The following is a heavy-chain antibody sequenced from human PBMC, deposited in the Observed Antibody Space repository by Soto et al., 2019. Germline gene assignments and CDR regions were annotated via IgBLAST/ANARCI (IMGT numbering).Heavy chain of an antibody. Sequence: EVQLLESGGGLVQPGGSLRLSCAASGFTFTNYAMSWVRQAPGKGLEWVSTVSGGGDGTYYADSVKGRFSTSRDNSRNTVYLQMSSVRAEDTAVYYCAKKGLGSLATYCNYGDCHYAFDLWGQGTIVTVSS. J-gene: IGHJ3*01. D-gene: IGHD2-21*02. CDR2: VSGGGDGT. V-gene: IGHV3-23*01. CDR1: GFTFTNYA. CDR3: AKKGLGSLATYCNYGDCHYAFDL.